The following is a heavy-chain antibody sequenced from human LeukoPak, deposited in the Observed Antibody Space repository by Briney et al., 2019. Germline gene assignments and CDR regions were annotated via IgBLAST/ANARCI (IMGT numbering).Heavy chain of an antibody. V-gene: IGHV3-74*01. CDR2: IKSDGSNT. J-gene: IGHJ4*02. Sequence: GGSLRLSCAAPGFIFGNYAIHWVRQAPGKGLVWVSRIKSDGSNTNYADSVKGRFTISRDNAKNTLYLQMNSLRAEDTALYYCARGGDYPFDYWGQGTLVTVSS. CDR3: ARGGDYPFDY. D-gene: IGHD4-17*01. CDR1: GFIFGNYA.